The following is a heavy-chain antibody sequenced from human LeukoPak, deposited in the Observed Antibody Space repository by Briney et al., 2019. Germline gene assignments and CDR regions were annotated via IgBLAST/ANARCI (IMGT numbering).Heavy chain of an antibody. J-gene: IGHJ4*02. CDR1: GLTVSSYA. V-gene: IGHV3-23*01. CDR3: ARDRSISAAGDTY. CDR2: IIGTAGNT. Sequence: GGSLRLSCGASGLTVSSYAMSWVRQAPGKGLEWVSTIIGTAGNTYYADSVKGRFTISRDDSRNTVYLQMNSLRAEDTAVYYCARDRSISAAGDTYWGQGTLVTVSS. D-gene: IGHD6-13*01.